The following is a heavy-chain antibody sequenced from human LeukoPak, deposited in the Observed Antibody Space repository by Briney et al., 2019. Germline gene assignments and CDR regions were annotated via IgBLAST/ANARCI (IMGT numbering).Heavy chain of an antibody. CDR1: GFTFSRYS. V-gene: IGHV3-48*04. CDR2: TSISSPI. J-gene: IGHJ6*03. CDR3: ARDPGVYYMDV. Sequence: GGSLRFSCAASGFTFSRYSMNWVRQAPGKGLEWVSYTSISSPIYYADSVKGRFTISRDNAKNSLYLQMNSLRAEDTAVYYCARDPGVYYMDVWGKGTTVTVSS.